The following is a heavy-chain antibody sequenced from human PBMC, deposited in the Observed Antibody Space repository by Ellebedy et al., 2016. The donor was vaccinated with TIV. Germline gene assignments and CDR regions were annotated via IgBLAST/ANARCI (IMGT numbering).Heavy chain of an antibody. J-gene: IGHJ4*02. CDR3: ARTDGSGWAFDS. CDR2: IDWDDDK. D-gene: IGHD6-19*01. Sequence: SGPTLVKPTQTLTVTCTFSGFSLSTNRVSVSWIRQPPGKALEWLARIDWDDDKYFNTSLMTRLTISKDTSKNQVVLTMTNMDPVDTATYYCARTDGSGWAFDSWGQGTLVTVSS. CDR1: GFSLSTNRVS. V-gene: IGHV2-70*11.